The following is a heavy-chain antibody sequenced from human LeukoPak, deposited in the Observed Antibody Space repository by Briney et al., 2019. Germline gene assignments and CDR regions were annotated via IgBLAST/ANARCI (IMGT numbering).Heavy chain of an antibody. J-gene: IGHJ4*02. Sequence: EGSLRLSCAASGFTFDDYGMSWVRQAPGKGLEWVSGINWNGGSTGYADSVKGRFTISRDNAKNSLYLQMNSLRAEDTALYYCARGGSYYYDSSGYYYGYWGQGTLVTVSS. CDR2: INWNGGST. CDR1: GFTFDDYG. V-gene: IGHV3-20*04. D-gene: IGHD3-22*01. CDR3: ARGGSYYYDSSGYYYGY.